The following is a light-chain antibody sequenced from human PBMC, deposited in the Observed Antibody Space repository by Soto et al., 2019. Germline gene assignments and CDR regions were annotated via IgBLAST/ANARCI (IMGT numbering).Light chain of an antibody. V-gene: IGLV2-8*01. Sequence: QSVLTQPPSASGSPGQSVTISCTGTSSDVGGYNYVSWYQQHPGKAPKLMIYEVIKRPSGVPDRFSGSKSGNTASLTVSGLQPEDEADYYCSSYPLFGGGTKLTVL. CDR1: SSDVGGYNY. J-gene: IGLJ2*01. CDR2: EVI. CDR3: SSYPL.